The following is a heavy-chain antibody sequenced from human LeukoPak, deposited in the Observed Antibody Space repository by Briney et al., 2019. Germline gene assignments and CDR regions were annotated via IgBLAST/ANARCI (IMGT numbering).Heavy chain of an antibody. V-gene: IGHV4-59*01. CDR1: GGSISSYY. J-gene: IGHJ5*02. D-gene: IGHD6-13*01. CDR3: ARDIAATGTRFDP. Sequence: SETLSLTCTVSGGSISSYYWSWIRQPPGKGLEWIGYIHYSGSTNYNPSLKSRVTISVDTSKRQFSLKLNSVTAADTAVYYCARDIAATGTRFDPWGQGTLVTVSS. CDR2: IHYSGST.